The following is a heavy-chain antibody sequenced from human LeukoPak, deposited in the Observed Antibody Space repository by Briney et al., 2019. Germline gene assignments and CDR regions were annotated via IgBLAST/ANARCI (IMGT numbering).Heavy chain of an antibody. CDR1: GFTFSSYA. V-gene: IGHV3-30*01. D-gene: IGHD1-26*01. CDR3: ARWKMELQRNAFDF. Sequence: GGSLRLSCAASGFTFSSYAMHWVRQAPGKGLEWVAVISYDGSNKYYADSVKGRFTISRDNSKNMLYLQMNSLRAEDTDVYYCARWKMELQRNAFDFWGQGTVVTVSS. CDR2: ISYDGSNK. J-gene: IGHJ3*01.